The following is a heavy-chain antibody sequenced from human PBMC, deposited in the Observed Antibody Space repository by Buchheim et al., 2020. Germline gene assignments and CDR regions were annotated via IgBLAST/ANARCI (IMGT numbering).Heavy chain of an antibody. CDR3: ARDLDYYGSGYGMDV. CDR1: GGSISSYY. V-gene: IGHV4-59*01. CDR2: IYYSGST. D-gene: IGHD3-10*01. J-gene: IGHJ6*02. Sequence: QVQLQESGPGMVKPSETLSLTCTVSGGSISSYYWSWIRQPPGKGLEWIGNIYYSGSTYYNPSLKSRVNISVDTAKNLFYPKLSSVTAADTAVYYCARDLDYYGSGYGMDVWGQGTT.